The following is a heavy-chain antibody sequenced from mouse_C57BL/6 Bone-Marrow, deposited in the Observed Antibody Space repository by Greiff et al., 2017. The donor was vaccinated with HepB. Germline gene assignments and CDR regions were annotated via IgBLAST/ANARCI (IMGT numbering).Heavy chain of an antibody. V-gene: IGHV14-4*01. D-gene: IGHD2-1*01. J-gene: IGHJ2*01. CDR1: GFNIKDDY. Sequence: VQLKQSGAELVRPGASVKLSCTASGFNIKDDYMHWVKQRPEQGLEWIGWIDPENGDTEYASKFQGKATITADTSSNTAYLQLSSLTSEDTAVYYCTTVGGNYYFDYWCQGTTLTVSS. CDR2: IDPENGDT. CDR3: TTVGGNYYFDY.